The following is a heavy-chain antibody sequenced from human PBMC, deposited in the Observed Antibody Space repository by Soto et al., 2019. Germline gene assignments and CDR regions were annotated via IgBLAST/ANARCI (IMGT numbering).Heavy chain of an antibody. CDR2: ISSDGGRN. Sequence: GGSLRLSCAASGFTFSSFAMHWVRQAPGRGLEWVAVISSDGGRNYHADSVKGRFTISRDNSENTLYVQMNSLRPDDSAVYYCARVWGSGSHYYGMEVWGQGTTVTVSS. J-gene: IGHJ6*02. CDR3: ARVWGSGSHYYGMEV. CDR1: GFTFSSFA. V-gene: IGHV3-30-3*01. D-gene: IGHD1-26*01.